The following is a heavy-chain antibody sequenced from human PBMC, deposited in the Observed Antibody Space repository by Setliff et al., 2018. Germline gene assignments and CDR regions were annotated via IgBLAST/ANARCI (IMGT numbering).Heavy chain of an antibody. Sequence: PGGSLRLSCAAPGFTFGDYPVNWFRQAPGKGLEWVGFIRSKAYGGTTEYATSVKGRFTISRDDSKSIGYLQMNSLKTEDTAVYYCSRQRVIEIWGGDCKGGRGTLVTVSS. CDR3: SRQRVIEIWGGDCK. J-gene: IGHJ4*02. V-gene: IGHV3-49*03. D-gene: IGHD2-21*02. CDR2: IRSKAYGGTT. CDR1: GFTFGDYP.